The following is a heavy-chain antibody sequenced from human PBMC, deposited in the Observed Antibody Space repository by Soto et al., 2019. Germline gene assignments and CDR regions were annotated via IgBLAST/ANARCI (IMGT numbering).Heavy chain of an antibody. CDR3: ARDRPDYDIVTQPRTSYGMDV. V-gene: IGHV4-34*01. J-gene: IGHJ6*02. Sequence: QVQLQQWGAGLLKPSETLSLTCAVYGGSFSGYYWSWIRQPPGKGLEWIGEINHSGSTNYNPSLTSRVTISVDTSKNQFSLKLSSVTPADTAVYYCARDRPDYDIVTQPRTSYGMDVWGHGTTVTVSS. CDR1: GGSFSGYY. CDR2: INHSGST. D-gene: IGHD3-9*01.